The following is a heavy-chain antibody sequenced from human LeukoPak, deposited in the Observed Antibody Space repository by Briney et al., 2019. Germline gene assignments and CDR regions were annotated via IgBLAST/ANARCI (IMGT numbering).Heavy chain of an antibody. V-gene: IGHV4-4*07. J-gene: IGHJ2*01. CDR2: FYSIGGT. Sequence: SETLSLTCAVSGGSISNDDWSWIRQPAGKGLEWIGRFYSIGGTNYNPSLKRRVTISVDTSKNQFSLKLNSVTAEATAVYYCARCPGSCTNGVWFDLWGRGTLITVSS. CDR3: ARCPGSCTNGVWFDL. CDR1: GGSISNDD. D-gene: IGHD2-8*01.